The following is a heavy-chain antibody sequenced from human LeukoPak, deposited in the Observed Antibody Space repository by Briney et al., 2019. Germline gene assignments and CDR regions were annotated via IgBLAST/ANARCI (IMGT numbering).Heavy chain of an antibody. CDR1: GFTFSDYY. D-gene: IGHD6-6*01. V-gene: IGHV3-11*01. J-gene: IGHJ5*02. CDR3: AKAPLYISSSIVA. Sequence: KTGGSLRLSCAASGFTFSDYYMSWIRQAPGKGLEWVSYISSSGSTIYYADSVKGRFTISRDNSKNTLYLQMNSLRAEDTAVYYCAKAPLYISSSIVAWGQGALVTVSS. CDR2: ISSSGSTI.